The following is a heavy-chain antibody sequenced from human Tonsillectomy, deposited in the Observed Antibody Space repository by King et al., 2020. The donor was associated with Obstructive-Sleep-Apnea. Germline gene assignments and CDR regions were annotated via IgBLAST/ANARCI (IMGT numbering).Heavy chain of an antibody. Sequence: DVQLVESGGGLVQPGGSLRLSCAASGFSFTNYAMSWVRQAPGKGLEWVSAVSGSDVSIYYTDSVEGRFTIPRDDSKNTLYLQMNSLRAEDTAVYYCAKDSYGDLPDVFDIWGQGTMVTVSS. D-gene: IGHD4-17*01. J-gene: IGHJ3*02. CDR2: VSGSDVSI. CDR3: AKDSYGDLPDVFDI. V-gene: IGHV3-23*04. CDR1: GFSFTNYA.